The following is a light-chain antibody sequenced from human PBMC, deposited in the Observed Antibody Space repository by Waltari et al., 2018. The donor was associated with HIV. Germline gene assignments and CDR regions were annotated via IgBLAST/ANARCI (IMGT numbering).Light chain of an antibody. V-gene: IGLV1-47*01. J-gene: IGLJ1*01. CDR2: RND. Sequence: QSVLTQPPSASGTPGQRVTISCSGSNFNIGSNYVSCYQHVPGAAPKLLIYRNDQRPSGVPDRFSGSKSGTSASLAISGLRSEDEADYYCAAWDDSLSGFYVLGTGTKVTVL. CDR3: AAWDDSLSGFYV. CDR1: NFNIGSNY.